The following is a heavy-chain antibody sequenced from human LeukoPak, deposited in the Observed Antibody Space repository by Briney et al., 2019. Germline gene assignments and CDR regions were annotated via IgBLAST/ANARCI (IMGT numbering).Heavy chain of an antibody. CDR3: ARGSGWIGAFDI. D-gene: IGHD5-12*01. V-gene: IGHV4-39*07. CDR1: GGSISSSSYY. J-gene: IGHJ3*02. CDR2: IYYSGST. Sequence: SETLSLTCTVSGGSISSSSYYWGWIRQPPGKGLEWIGSIYYSGSTYYNPSLKSRVTISVDTSKNQFSLKLSSVTAADTAVYYCARGSGWIGAFDIWGQGTMVTVSS.